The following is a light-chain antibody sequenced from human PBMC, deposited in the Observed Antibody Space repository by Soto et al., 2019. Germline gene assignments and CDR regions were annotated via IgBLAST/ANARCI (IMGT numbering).Light chain of an antibody. CDR1: ISDVGNYKY. CDR2: EVS. V-gene: IGLV2-14*01. CDR3: LSYTSSGTYV. Sequence: QSPRTQPGSVSGSPGQSITISCTGTISDVGNYKYVSWYQQHPGKAPKLMIYEVSNRPSGVSNRFSGSKSGNTASLTISGLQAEDETDYYCLSYTSSGTYVFGTGTKVTVL. J-gene: IGLJ1*01.